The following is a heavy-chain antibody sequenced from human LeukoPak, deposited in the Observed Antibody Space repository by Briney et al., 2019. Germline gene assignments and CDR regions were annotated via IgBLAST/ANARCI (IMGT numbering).Heavy chain of an antibody. CDR2: IYHSGST. V-gene: IGHV4-38-2*02. J-gene: IGHJ4*02. CDR3: ARANPSGSYWAQRGFDY. D-gene: IGHD1-26*01. CDR1: GYSISSGYY. Sequence: PSETLSLTCTVSGYSISSGYYWGWIRQPPGKGLEWIGSIYHSGSTYYNPSLKSRVTISVDTSKNQFSLKLSSVTAADTAVYYCARANPSGSYWAQRGFDYWGQGTLVTVSS.